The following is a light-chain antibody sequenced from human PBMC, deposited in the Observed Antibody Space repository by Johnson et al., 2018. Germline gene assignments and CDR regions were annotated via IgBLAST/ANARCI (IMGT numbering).Light chain of an antibody. CDR2: ETN. CDR3: GTWDSSLSAGNV. Sequence: QSVLTQPPSVSAAPGQKVTISCSGSSSNIGNNYVSWYQQLPGTAPKLLIYETNKQPSGIPDRFSGSKSGPSATLGITGLQTGDEADYYCGTWDSSLSAGNVFGTGTKGTVL. J-gene: IGLJ1*01. CDR1: SSNIGNNY. V-gene: IGLV1-51*02.